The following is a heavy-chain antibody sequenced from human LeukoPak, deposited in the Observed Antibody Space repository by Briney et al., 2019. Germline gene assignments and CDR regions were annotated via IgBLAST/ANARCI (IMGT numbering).Heavy chain of an antibody. CDR3: ATRLGYSSGWYGY. CDR1: GYSFTNYW. J-gene: IGHJ4*02. CDR2: IYPGDSDT. Sequence: NRGDSLKISCKGSGYSFTNYWIGWVRQMPGKGLEWMGIIYPGDSDTRYSPSFQGQVTISADKSISTAYLQWSSLKASDTAMYYCATRLGYSSGWYGYWGQGTLVTVSS. D-gene: IGHD6-19*01. V-gene: IGHV5-51*01.